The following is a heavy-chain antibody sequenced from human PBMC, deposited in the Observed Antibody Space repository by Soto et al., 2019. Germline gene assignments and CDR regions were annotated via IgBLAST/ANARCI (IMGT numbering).Heavy chain of an antibody. CDR2: INHSGST. CDR1: GGPFSGYF. V-gene: IGHV4-34*01. D-gene: IGHD1-26*01. J-gene: IGHJ6*02. Sequence: SETLSLTCAVYGGPFSGYFWSWIRQPPGKGLEWIGEINHSGSTNYNPSLKSRVTISVDTSKNQFSLKLTSVTAADTAVYYCARGEMGATTVYYYYDMDVWGQGTTVTVSS. CDR3: ARGEMGATTVYYYYDMDV.